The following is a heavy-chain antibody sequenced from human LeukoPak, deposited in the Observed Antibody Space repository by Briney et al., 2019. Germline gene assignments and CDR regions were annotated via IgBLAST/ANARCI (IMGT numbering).Heavy chain of an antibody. V-gene: IGHV4-39*07. D-gene: IGHD3-22*01. CDR3: ASHAVYYYDSSSYYYGYFQR. CDR1: GGSISSSSYY. CDR2: IYYSGST. J-gene: IGHJ1*01. Sequence: SETLSLTCTVSGGSISSSSYYWGWIRQPPGKGLEWIGSIYYSGSTYYNPSLKSRVTISVDTSKNQFSLKLSSVTAADTAVYYCASHAVYYYDSSSYYYGYFQRWGQGTLVTVSS.